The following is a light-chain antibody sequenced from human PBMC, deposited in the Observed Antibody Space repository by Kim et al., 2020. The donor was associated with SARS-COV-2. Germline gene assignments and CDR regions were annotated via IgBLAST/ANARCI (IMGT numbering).Light chain of an antibody. Sequence: SLSPGGRATLAGRARQSIGDWLAWYQQRSGQAPRLLIYDASIRATGIPARFSGSGSGTDFTLTISSLEPEDFAVYYCQQRRTWPLTFGGGTKLEI. CDR3: QQRRTWPLT. J-gene: IGKJ4*01. CDR2: DAS. V-gene: IGKV3-11*01. CDR1: QSIGDW.